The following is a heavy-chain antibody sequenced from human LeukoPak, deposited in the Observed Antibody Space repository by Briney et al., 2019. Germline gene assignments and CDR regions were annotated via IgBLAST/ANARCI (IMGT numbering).Heavy chain of an antibody. CDR1: RYMIMTSG. J-gene: IGHJ5*02. CDR2: ISGYIGNT. D-gene: IGHD2/OR15-2a*01. Sequence: GSSLNASCKAARYMIMTSGIAWVRQAPGQRLECMGWISGYIGNTKYKQKSQARVTITMHTSPTTTYTELSSLLFHAPARHYCRSESIVMLGGLNGANWFDGWGQGTLVTVSS. CDR3: RSESIVMLGGLNGANWFDG. V-gene: IGHV1-18*01.